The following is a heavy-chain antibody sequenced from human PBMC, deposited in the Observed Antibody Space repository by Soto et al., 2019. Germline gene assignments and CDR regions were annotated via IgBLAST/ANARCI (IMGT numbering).Heavy chain of an antibody. CDR3: ARDRDSPRYYYDSSGYYSAAAFDI. CDR1: GFTFSSYS. D-gene: IGHD3-22*01. J-gene: IGHJ3*02. V-gene: IGHV3-21*01. Sequence: PGGSLRLSCAASGFTFSSYSMNWVRQAPGKGLEWVSSISSSSSYIYYADSVKGRFTISRDNAKNSLYLQMNSLRAEDTAVYYCARDRDSPRYYYDSSGYYSAAAFDIWGQGTMVTVSS. CDR2: ISSSSSYI.